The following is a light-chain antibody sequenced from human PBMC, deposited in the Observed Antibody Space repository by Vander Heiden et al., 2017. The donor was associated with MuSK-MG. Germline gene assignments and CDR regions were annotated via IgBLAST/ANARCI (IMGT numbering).Light chain of an antibody. CDR2: KDT. V-gene: IGLV3-25*03. CDR3: HSADSSASYMV. CDR1: ALPKQY. J-gene: IGLJ3*02. Sequence: SYELTQPPSVLVSPGQTATSTCSGDALPKQYCHWYLQNPGQAPVLVIQKDTERPSGIPERFSVSRSGTAVAFIIRGVQAEDEAVYFCHSADSSASYMVFGGGTKLTVL.